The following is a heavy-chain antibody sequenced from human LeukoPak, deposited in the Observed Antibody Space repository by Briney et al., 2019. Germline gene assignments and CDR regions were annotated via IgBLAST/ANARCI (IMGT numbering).Heavy chain of an antibody. D-gene: IGHD3-22*01. CDR1: GYTSTGYY. J-gene: IGHJ4*02. CDR2: INPNSGGT. CDR3: ASLGLYSSGYTFDY. V-gene: IGHV1-2*02. Sequence: ASVKVSCKASGYTSTGYYMHWVRQAPGQGLEWMGWINPNSGGTNYAQKFQGRVTMTRDTSISTAYMELSRLRSDDTAVYYCASLGLYSSGYTFDYWGQGTLVTVSS.